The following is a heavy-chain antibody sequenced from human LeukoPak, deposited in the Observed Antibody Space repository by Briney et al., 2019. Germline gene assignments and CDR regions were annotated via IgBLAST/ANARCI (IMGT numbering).Heavy chain of an antibody. Sequence: GGSLRLSCAASGFHFSSHDMNWVRPAPGKGLEWVSGISPSGDITYYADSVMGRFTISRDNRKSTVSLQMNSLRPEDTALYYCVRDLDWGAFDVWGQGTMVTVSS. CDR2: ISPSGDIT. D-gene: IGHD3/OR15-3a*01. J-gene: IGHJ3*01. CDR3: VRDLDWGAFDV. CDR1: GFHFSSHD. V-gene: IGHV3-23*01.